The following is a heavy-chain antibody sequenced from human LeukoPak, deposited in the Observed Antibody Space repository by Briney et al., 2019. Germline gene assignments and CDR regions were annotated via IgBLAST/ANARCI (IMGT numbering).Heavy chain of an antibody. CDR1: GFTFSDYY. V-gene: IGHV3-11*06. D-gene: IGHD6-13*01. Sequence: PGGSLRLSCAASGFTFSDYYMSWIRQAPGKGLEWVSYISSGSSYTNYADSVKGRFTISRDNAKNSLYLQMNSLRAEDTAAYYCARSPRIAAAGSYFDYWGQGTLVTVSS. CDR3: ARSPRIAAAGSYFDY. CDR2: ISSGSSYT. J-gene: IGHJ4*02.